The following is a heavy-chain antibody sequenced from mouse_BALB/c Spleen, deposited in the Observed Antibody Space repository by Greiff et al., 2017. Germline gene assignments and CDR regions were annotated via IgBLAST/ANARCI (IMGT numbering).Heavy chain of an antibody. CDR1: GYSFTDYA. CDR2: ISTYYGDA. D-gene: IGHD1-1*01. J-gene: IGHJ3*01. CDR3: AKPYGSSSWFAY. Sequence: VQLQQSGAELVRPGVSVKISCKGSGYSFTDYAMHWVKQSHAKSLEWIGVISTYYGDASYNQKFTGKATMTVNTSSSTAYMELARLTSEDSAIYACAKPYGSSSWFAYWGQGTLVTVSA. V-gene: IGHV1S137*01.